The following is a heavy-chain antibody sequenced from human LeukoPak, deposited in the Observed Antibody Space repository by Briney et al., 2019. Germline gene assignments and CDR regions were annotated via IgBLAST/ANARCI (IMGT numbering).Heavy chain of an antibody. CDR3: ARTTFGGSGSYYNLDY. D-gene: IGHD3-10*01. CDR1: GFTVSSNY. Sequence: PGGSLRLSCAASGFTVSSNYMSWVRQAPGKGLEWASVIYSGGSTYYADSVKGRFTISRDNSKNTLYLQMNSLRAEDTAVYYCARTTFGGSGSYYNLDYWGQETLVTVSS. J-gene: IGHJ4*02. CDR2: IYSGGST. V-gene: IGHV3-66*02.